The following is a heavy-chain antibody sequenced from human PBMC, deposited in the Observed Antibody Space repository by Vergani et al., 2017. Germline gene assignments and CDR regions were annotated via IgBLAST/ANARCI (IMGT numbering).Heavy chain of an antibody. V-gene: IGHV3-30-3*01. J-gene: IGHJ4*02. CDR1: GFTFSSYA. CDR2: ISYDGSNK. CDR3: ARDWGPWDIVVVGNY. Sequence: QVQLVESGGGVVQPGRSLRLSCAASGFTFSSYAMHWVRQAPGKGLEWVAVISYDGSNKYYAESVKGRFTISRDNSKNTLYLQMNSLRVEDTAVYYCARDWGPWDIVVVGNYWGQGTLVTVSS. D-gene: IGHD2-2*01.